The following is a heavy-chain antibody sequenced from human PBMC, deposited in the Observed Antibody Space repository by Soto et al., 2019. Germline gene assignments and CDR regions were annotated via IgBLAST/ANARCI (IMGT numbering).Heavy chain of an antibody. V-gene: IGHV4-39*01. D-gene: IGHD2-21*02. Sequence: QLQLQESGPGLVKPSETLSLTCTVSGGSISSSSYYWGWIRQPPGKGLEWIGSIYYSGSTYYNPSLKSRVTISVDTSKNQFSLKLSSVTAADTAVYYCARPLLPRVGFFHAFDIWGQGTMVTVSS. J-gene: IGHJ3*02. CDR3: ARPLLPRVGFFHAFDI. CDR1: GGSISSSSYY. CDR2: IYYSGST.